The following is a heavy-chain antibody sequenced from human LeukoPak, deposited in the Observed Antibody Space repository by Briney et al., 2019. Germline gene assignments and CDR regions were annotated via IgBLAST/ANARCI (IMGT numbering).Heavy chain of an antibody. V-gene: IGHV1-69*04. J-gene: IGHJ6*02. D-gene: IGHD3-22*01. CDR1: GGTFSSYA. CDR2: IIPILGIA. Sequence: GASVKVSCKASGGTFSSYAISWVRQAPGQGREWMGRIIPILGIANYAQKFQGRVTITADKSTSTAYMELSSLRSEDTAVYYCARDRNSSGYYYYYYYGMDVWGQGTTVTVSS. CDR3: ARDRNSSGYYYYYYYGMDV.